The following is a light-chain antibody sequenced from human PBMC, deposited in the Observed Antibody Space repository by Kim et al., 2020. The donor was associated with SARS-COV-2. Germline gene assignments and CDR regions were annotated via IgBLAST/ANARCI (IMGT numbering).Light chain of an antibody. Sequence: SYELTQPPSVTVSPGQTASITCSGDKLGDKYACWYQQKPGQSPVLVIYQDSKRPSGIPERFSGSSSGNTATLTISGAQAMDEADYYCQAWDSSDGVFGTGTKVTVL. J-gene: IGLJ1*01. V-gene: IGLV3-1*01. CDR3: QAWDSSDGV. CDR2: QDS. CDR1: KLGDKY.